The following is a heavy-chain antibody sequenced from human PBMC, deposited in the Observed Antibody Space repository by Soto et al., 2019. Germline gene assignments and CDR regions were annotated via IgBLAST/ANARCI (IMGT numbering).Heavy chain of an antibody. CDR2: IYYSGST. CDR1: GGSISSSSYY. Sequence: QLQLQESGPGLVKPSETLSLTCTVSGGSISSSSYYWGWIRQPPGKGLEWIGSIYYSGSTDCNPSLKRRVTISVDTSKNQFSLKLSSVTAADTAVYYCARTVTATDAFDILGQGTMVTVSS. CDR3: ARTVTATDAFDI. V-gene: IGHV4-39*01. J-gene: IGHJ3*02. D-gene: IGHD2-21*02.